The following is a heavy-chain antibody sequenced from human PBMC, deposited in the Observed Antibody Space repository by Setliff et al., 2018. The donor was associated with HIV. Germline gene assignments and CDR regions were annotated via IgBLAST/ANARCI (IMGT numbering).Heavy chain of an antibody. CDR1: GYSFTGYH. V-gene: IGHV1-2*02. D-gene: IGHD4-17*01. CDR3: ARDTVKATFSDY. J-gene: IGHJ4*02. CDR2: INPNSGGT. Sequence: ASVKVSCKASGYSFTGYHMHWVRQAPGQGLEWMGWINPNSGGTNYTQKFQGRVTMTTDTSISTVYMELSSLTSADTAVYYCARDTVKATFSDYWGQGTLVTVSS.